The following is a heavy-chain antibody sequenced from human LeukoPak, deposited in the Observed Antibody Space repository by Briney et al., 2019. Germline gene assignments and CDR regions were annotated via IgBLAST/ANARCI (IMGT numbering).Heavy chain of an antibody. J-gene: IGHJ4*02. CDR3: AKDAYYGSGSYYRGADY. CDR1: GFTFSSYW. V-gene: IGHV3-74*01. Sequence: GGSLRLSCAASGFTFSSYWMHWVRQAPGKGLVWVSRINSDGSSTSYADSVKGRFTISRDNSKNTLYLQMNSLRAEDTAVYYCAKDAYYGSGSYYRGADYWGQGTLVTVSS. D-gene: IGHD3-10*01. CDR2: INSDGSST.